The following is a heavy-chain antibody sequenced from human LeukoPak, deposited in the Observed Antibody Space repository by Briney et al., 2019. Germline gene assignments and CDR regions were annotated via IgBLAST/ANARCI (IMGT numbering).Heavy chain of an antibody. Sequence: GGSLRLSCAASGFTFSSYSMNWVRQAPGKGLEWVSYISSSSSTIYYADSVKGRFTISRDNAKNSLYLQMNSLRDEDTAVYYCATSPAVAGPDYYGMDVWGQGTTVTVSS. D-gene: IGHD6-19*01. J-gene: IGHJ6*02. CDR3: ATSPAVAGPDYYGMDV. V-gene: IGHV3-48*02. CDR2: ISSSSSTI. CDR1: GFTFSSYS.